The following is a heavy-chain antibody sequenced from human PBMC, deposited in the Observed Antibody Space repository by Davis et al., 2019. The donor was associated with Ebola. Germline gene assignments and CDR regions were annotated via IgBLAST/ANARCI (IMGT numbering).Heavy chain of an antibody. V-gene: IGHV3-7*01. D-gene: IGHD3-3*01. CDR2: IKQDGSEK. Sequence: GESLKISCAASGFTFSSYWMSWVRQAPGKGLEWVANIKQDGSEKYYVDSVKGRFTISRDNAKNSLYLQMNSLRAEDTAVYYCARGGILEWLSFEGAFDYWGQGTLVTVSS. J-gene: IGHJ4*02. CDR1: GFTFSSYW. CDR3: ARGGILEWLSFEGAFDY.